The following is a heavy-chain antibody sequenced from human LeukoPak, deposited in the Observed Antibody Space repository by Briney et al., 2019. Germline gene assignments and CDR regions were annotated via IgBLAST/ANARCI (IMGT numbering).Heavy chain of an antibody. CDR1: GYSFTSYW. J-gene: IGHJ3*02. CDR3: ARPTSFKFDAFDI. Sequence: GESLKISCKGSGYSFTSYWIGWVRQIPGKGLEWMGIIYPGDSDTRYSPSFQGQVTISADKSISTAYLQWSSLKASDTAMYYCARPTSFKFDAFDIWGQGTMVTVSS. V-gene: IGHV5-51*01. D-gene: IGHD3-16*01. CDR2: IYPGDSDT.